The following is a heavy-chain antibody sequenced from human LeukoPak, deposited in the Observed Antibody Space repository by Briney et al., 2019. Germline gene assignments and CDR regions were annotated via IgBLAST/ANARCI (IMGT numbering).Heavy chain of an antibody. CDR1: GFTLTSYT. V-gene: IGHV3-21*01. J-gene: IGHJ6*02. CDR2: ISSRGSYT. Sequence: KPGGSLRLSCAASGFTLTSYTMNWVRQAPGEGLEWVSSISSRGSYTYYADSVKGRFTISRDNAKSSLFLQMNGLRAEDAAVYYCARDSGYSFGTDYYYYGMDVWGPGTTVTVSS. D-gene: IGHD5-18*01. CDR3: ARDSGYSFGTDYYYYGMDV.